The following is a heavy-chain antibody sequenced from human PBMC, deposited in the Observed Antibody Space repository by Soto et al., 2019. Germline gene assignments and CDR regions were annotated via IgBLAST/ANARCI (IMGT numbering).Heavy chain of an antibody. D-gene: IGHD6-13*01. V-gene: IGHV3-53*04. CDR3: ARTYSSSWGYYFDY. J-gene: IGHJ4*02. CDR1: GFTVSSNY. Sequence: EVRLVESGGGLVQPGGSLRLSCAASGFTVSSNYMSWVRQAPGKGLEWVSVIYSGGSTYYADSVKGRFTISRHNSKNTLYLQMNSLRAEDTAVYYCARTYSSSWGYYFDYWGQGTLVTVSS. CDR2: IYSGGST.